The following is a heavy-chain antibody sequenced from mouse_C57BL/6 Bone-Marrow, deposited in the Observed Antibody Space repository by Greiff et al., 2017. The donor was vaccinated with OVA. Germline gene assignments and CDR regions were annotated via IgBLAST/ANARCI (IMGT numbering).Heavy chain of an antibody. D-gene: IGHD1-1*01. CDR2: ISSGGSYT. CDR1: GFTFSSYG. CDR3: ARQAITTVDAY. V-gene: IGHV5-6*01. J-gene: IGHJ3*01. Sequence: EVNVVESGGDLVKPGGSLKLSCAASGFTFSSYGMSWVRQTPDKRLEWVATISSGGSYTYYPDSVKGRFTISRDNAKNTLYLQMSSLKSEDTAMYYCARQAITTVDAYWGQGTLVTVSA.